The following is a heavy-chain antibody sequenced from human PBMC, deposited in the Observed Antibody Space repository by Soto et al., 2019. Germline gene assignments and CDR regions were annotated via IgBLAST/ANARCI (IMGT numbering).Heavy chain of an antibody. CDR2: IYHSGST. CDR3: ARDGEGSGYPPDAFDI. D-gene: IGHD3-22*01. J-gene: IGHJ3*02. Sequence: ETLSLTGAVSVGSIRSSNWWSCVRQPPGKGLEWIGEIYHSGSTNYNPSLKSRVTISVDKSKNQFSLKLSSVTAADTAVYYCARDGEGSGYPPDAFDIWGQGTMVTVSS. CDR1: VGSIRSSNW. V-gene: IGHV4-4*02.